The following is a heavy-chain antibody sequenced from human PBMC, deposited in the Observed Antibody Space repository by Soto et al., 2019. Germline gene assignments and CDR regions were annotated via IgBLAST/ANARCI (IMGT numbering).Heavy chain of an antibody. CDR3: ARGPGIAAAGEYYYYYGMDV. D-gene: IGHD6-13*01. CDR1: GYTFTSYG. Sequence: ASVKVSCKASGYTFTSYGISWVRQAPGQGLEWMGWISAYNGNTNYAQKLQGRVTMTTDTSTSTAYMELRSLRSDDTAVYYCARGPGIAAAGEYYYYYGMDVWGQGTTVTVSS. CDR2: ISAYNGNT. V-gene: IGHV1-18*01. J-gene: IGHJ6*02.